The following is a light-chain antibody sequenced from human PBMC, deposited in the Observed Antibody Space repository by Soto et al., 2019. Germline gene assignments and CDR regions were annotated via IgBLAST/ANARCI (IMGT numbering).Light chain of an antibody. CDR1: NIGRKS. V-gene: IGLV3-21*02. J-gene: IGLJ2*01. Sequence: SYELTQPPSVSVAPGQTARITCGENNIGRKSVHWYQQKSGQAPVLVLYADSDRPSGIPERFSGSNSGDTATLTISRVESGDVADYFCQVWDSNRVQVVFGGGTKLTVL. CDR3: QVWDSNRVQVV. CDR2: ADS.